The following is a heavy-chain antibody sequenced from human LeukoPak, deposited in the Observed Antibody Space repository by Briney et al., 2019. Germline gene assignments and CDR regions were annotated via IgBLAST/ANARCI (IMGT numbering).Heavy chain of an antibody. J-gene: IGHJ4*02. D-gene: IGHD3-9*01. CDR1: GFSFNNYA. CDR3: AKGAGNFDWSYHDY. Sequence: GGSLRLSCAGSGFSFNNYAMYWVRQAPGKGLEWVSALSSSGLSPYYADSVKGRFSISRDISKSTLYLQLNSLRAEDTAVYYCAKGAGNFDWSYHDYWGQGTLVTVSS. V-gene: IGHV3-23*01. CDR2: LSSSGLSP.